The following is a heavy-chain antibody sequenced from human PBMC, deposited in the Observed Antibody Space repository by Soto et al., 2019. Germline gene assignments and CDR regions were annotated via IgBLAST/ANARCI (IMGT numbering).Heavy chain of an antibody. Sequence: SACALILVHQSPGKGLEWVSAISKTGFITYYAESVRGRFTISRDNSINTLYLQMSGLRTEDTAVYYCAHPRGYGVFDAVAIWGQGTMVPGSS. CDR2: ISKTGFIT. J-gene: IGHJ3*02. CDR1: SACA. D-gene: IGHD4-17*01. CDR3: AHPRGYGVFDAVAI. V-gene: IGHV3-23*01.